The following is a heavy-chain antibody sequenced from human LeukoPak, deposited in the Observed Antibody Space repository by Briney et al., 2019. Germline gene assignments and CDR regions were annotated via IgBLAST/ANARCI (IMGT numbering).Heavy chain of an antibody. Sequence: ASVKVSCKVSGYTLTELSMHWVRQAPGKGLEWMGGIIPIFGTANYAQKFQGRVTITADKSTSTAYMELSSLRFEDTAVYYCARAPYYYDSSGYYFHWFDPWGQGTLVTVSS. V-gene: IGHV1-69*06. CDR3: ARAPYYYDSSGYYFHWFDP. CDR1: GYTLTELS. D-gene: IGHD3-22*01. J-gene: IGHJ5*02. CDR2: IIPIFGTA.